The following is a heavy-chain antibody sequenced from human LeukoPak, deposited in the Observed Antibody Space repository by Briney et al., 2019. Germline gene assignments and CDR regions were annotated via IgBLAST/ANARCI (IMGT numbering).Heavy chain of an antibody. Sequence: PSETLSLTCAVYGGSFSGYYWSWIRQPPGKGLEWIGEINHSGSTNYNPSLKSRVTMSVDTSKNQFSLKLSSVTAADTAVYYCARDIVGATAFDIWGQGTMVTVSS. CDR1: GGSFSGYY. V-gene: IGHV4-34*01. CDR3: ARDIVGATAFDI. CDR2: INHSGST. D-gene: IGHD1-26*01. J-gene: IGHJ3*02.